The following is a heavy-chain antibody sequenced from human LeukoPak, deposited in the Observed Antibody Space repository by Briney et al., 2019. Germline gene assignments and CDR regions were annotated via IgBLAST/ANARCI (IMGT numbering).Heavy chain of an antibody. CDR1: EFTFSSYS. J-gene: IGHJ4*02. D-gene: IGHD3-22*01. CDR3: ARDQRPSYYDSSGYPVDY. V-gene: IGHV3-21*01. CDR2: ISSSSSYI. Sequence: PGGSLRLSCAASEFTFSSYSMNWVRQAPGKGLEWVSSISSSSSYIYYADSVKGRFTISRDNAKNSLYLQMNSLRAEDTAVYYCARDQRPSYYDSSGYPVDYWGQGTLVTVSS.